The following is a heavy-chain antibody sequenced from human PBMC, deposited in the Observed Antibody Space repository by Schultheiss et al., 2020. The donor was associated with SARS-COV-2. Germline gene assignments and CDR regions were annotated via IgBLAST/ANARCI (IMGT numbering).Heavy chain of an antibody. J-gene: IGHJ6*02. CDR1: GFTVSSNY. Sequence: GGSLRLSCAASGFTVSSNYMSWVRQAPGKGLEWVSVIYSCGSTYYADSVKGRFTISRDNSKNTLYLQMNSLRAEDTAVYYCARVTVGAYYYGMDVWGQGTTVTVSS. CDR3: ARVTVGAYYYGMDV. CDR2: IYSCGST. V-gene: IGHV3-66*03. D-gene: IGHD1-26*01.